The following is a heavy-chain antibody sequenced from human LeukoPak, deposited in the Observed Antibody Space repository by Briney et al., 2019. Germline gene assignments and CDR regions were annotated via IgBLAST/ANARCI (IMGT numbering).Heavy chain of an antibody. CDR3: AKNGRPKYSSSSGGGYMDV. CDR1: GFTFDDYA. J-gene: IGHJ6*03. Sequence: PGRSLRLSCAASGFTFDDYAMHWVRQAPGKGLEWVSGISWNSGSIGYADSVKGRFTISRDNAKNSLYLQMNSLRAEDTAVYYCAKNGRPKYSSSSGGGYMDVWGKGTTVTVSS. V-gene: IGHV3-9*01. D-gene: IGHD6-6*01. CDR2: ISWNSGSI.